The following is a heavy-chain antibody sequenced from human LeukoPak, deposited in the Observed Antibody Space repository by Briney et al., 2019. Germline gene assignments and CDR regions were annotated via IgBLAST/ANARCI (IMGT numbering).Heavy chain of an antibody. J-gene: IGHJ4*02. CDR3: AKGYNYDTNGYFDY. D-gene: IGHD2-8*01. V-gene: IGHV3-23*01. CDR2: IRGRGQNT. CDR1: GFTFSFYA. Sequence: PGGSLRLYCAASGFTFSFYAMHWVRHAPGKGLEWVSGIRGRGQNTYYADSVKARFTISRDNSKNTLYLQMNSLRAEDTAVYNCAKGYNYDTNGYFDYWGQRTLVTVSS.